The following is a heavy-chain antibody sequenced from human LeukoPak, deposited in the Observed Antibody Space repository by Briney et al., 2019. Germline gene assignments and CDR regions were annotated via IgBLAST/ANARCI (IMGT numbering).Heavy chain of an antibody. CDR1: GGSISSSSYY. J-gene: IGHJ6*03. D-gene: IGHD5-18*01. CDR3: ARTEESGYSYRYFGYYYYMDV. CDR2: IYYSGST. V-gene: IGHV4-39*01. Sequence: SETLSLTCTVSGGSISSSSYYWGWIRQPPGKGLEWIGSIYYSGSTYYNPSLKSRVTISVDTSKNEFSLNLSSVAAADTAVYYCARTEESGYSYRYFGYYYYMDVWGKGTTVTVSS.